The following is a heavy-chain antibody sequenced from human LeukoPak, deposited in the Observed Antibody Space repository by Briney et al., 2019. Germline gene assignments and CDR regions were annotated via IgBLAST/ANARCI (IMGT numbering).Heavy chain of an antibody. CDR2: INSDGSRT. D-gene: IGHD4-23*01. J-gene: IGHJ4*02. Sequence: GGSLRLSCAASGFTFSSYWMHWVRQAPGKGLVWVSRINSDGSRTSYADSVKGRFTISRDNAKNTLYLQMNSLRAEDTAVYYCARGAESYGGIDHWGQGSLVTVSS. CDR3: ARGAESYGGIDH. CDR1: GFTFSSYW. V-gene: IGHV3-74*01.